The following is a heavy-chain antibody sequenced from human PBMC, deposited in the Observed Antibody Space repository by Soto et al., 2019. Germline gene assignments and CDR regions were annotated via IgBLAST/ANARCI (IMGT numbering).Heavy chain of an antibody. V-gene: IGHV3-30*18. CDR1: GFTFSSYG. Sequence: GGSLRLSCAASGFTFSSYGMHWVRQAPGKGLEWVAVISYDGSNKYYADSVKGRFTISRDNSKNTLYLQMNSLRAEDTAVYYCAKDATMIVVVITGLLDYWGQGTLVTVSS. D-gene: IGHD3-22*01. J-gene: IGHJ4*02. CDR2: ISYDGSNK. CDR3: AKDATMIVVVITGLLDY.